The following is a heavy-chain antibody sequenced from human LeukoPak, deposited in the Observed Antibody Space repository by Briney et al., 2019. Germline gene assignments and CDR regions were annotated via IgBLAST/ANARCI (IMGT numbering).Heavy chain of an antibody. J-gene: IGHJ4*02. V-gene: IGHV3-64*01. D-gene: IGHD1-26*01. CDR1: GFTFSSYA. CDR3: ARAQSEWELPYYFDY. Sequence: GGSLRLSCAASGFTFSSYAMHWVRQAPGKGLEYVSAISSNGGSTYYANSVKGRFTISRDNSKNTLYLQMGSLRAEDMAVYYCARAQSEWELPYYFDYWGQGTLVTVSS. CDR2: ISSNGGST.